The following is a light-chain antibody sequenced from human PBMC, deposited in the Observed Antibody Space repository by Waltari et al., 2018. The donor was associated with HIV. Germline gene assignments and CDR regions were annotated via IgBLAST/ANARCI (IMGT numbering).Light chain of an antibody. J-gene: IGLJ2*01. Sequence: QSVLTQPPSASGTPGQRVTIPCSGSRSNIGSKTVNWYQQLPGTAPKTLIYSKGHRPSGFPDRFAGSKSGTSASLAISGLQSEDEAGYYCAAWDVSLNGLVFGGGTKLTVL. CDR1: RSNIGSKT. V-gene: IGLV1-44*01. CDR2: SKG. CDR3: AAWDVSLNGLV.